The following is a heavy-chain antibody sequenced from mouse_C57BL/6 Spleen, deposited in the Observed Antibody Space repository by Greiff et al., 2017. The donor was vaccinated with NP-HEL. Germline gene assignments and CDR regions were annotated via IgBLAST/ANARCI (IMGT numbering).Heavy chain of an antibody. V-gene: IGHV1-59*01. J-gene: IGHJ2*01. CDR3: AREAESNYEY. D-gene: IGHD2-5*01. CDR2: IDPSDSYT. Sequence: VQLQQPGAELVRPGTSVKLSCKASGYTFTSYWMHWVKQRPGQGLEWIGVIDPSDSYTNYNQKFKGKATLTVDTSSSTAYMQLSSLTSEDSAVYYCAREAESNYEYWGQGTTLTVSS. CDR1: GYTFTSYW.